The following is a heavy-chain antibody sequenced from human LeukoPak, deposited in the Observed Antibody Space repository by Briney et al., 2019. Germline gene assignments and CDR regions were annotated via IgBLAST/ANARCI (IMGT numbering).Heavy chain of an antibody. V-gene: IGHV3-23*01. CDR2: ISGSGGNT. J-gene: IGHJ4*02. D-gene: IGHD6-13*01. CDR1: WLTFSSYA. CDR3: ALRIAAAGIR. Sequence: QPGGPLTLPCAPSWLTFSSYAMSWVRHAPGEGLEWVSAISGSGGNTYYADFVKGRFTISRDNSKHTLYLQMNSLRADDTAVYYCALRIAAAGIRWGQGTLVTVSS.